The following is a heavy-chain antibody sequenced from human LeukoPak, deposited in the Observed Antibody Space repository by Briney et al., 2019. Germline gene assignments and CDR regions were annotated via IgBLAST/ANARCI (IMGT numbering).Heavy chain of an antibody. J-gene: IGHJ4*02. Sequence: SETLSLTCTVSGGSISSSSYYWGWIRQPPGKGLEWIGTIYYSGSTYYNSSLKSRVTISVDTSKNQFSLRVSSVTAADTAVYYCARHLNNCGDDCYIFDYWGQGTLVTVSS. V-gene: IGHV4-39*01. CDR2: IYYSGST. D-gene: IGHD2-21*01. CDR1: GGSISSSSYY. CDR3: ARHLNNCGDDCYIFDY.